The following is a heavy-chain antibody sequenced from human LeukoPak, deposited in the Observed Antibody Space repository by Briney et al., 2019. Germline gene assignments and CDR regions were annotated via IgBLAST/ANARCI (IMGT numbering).Heavy chain of an antibody. V-gene: IGHV4-59*01. D-gene: IGHD1-26*01. Sequence: SETLSLTCTVSGGSISSYYWSWIRQPPGKGLEWIGYIYYSGSTNYNPSLKSRVTISVDTSKNQFSLKLSSVTAADTAVYYCARENGSPYPYYFDYWGQGTLVTVSS. CDR1: GGSISSYY. CDR3: ARENGSPYPYYFDY. J-gene: IGHJ4*02. CDR2: IYYSGST.